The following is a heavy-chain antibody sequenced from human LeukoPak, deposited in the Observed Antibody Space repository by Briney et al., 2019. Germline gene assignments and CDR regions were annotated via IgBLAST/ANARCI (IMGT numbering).Heavy chain of an antibody. Sequence: SVKVSCKASGGTFSSYAISWVRQAPGQGLGWMGRIIPILGIANYAQKFQGRVTITADKSTSTAYMELSSLRSEDTAVYYCASPRYIAAALDAFDIWGQGTMVTVSS. CDR2: IIPILGIA. CDR3: ASPRYIAAALDAFDI. V-gene: IGHV1-69*04. D-gene: IGHD6-13*01. J-gene: IGHJ3*02. CDR1: GGTFSSYA.